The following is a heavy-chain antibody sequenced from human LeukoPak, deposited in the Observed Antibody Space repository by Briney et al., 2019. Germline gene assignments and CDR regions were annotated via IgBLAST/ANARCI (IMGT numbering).Heavy chain of an antibody. CDR1: GFTFSSYW. Sequence: RPGGSLRLSCAASGFTFSSYWMSWVRQAPGKGLEWVANIKQDGSEKYYVDSVKGRFTISRDNAKNSLYLQMNSLRAEDMAVYYCASSRVGVIPGHFQHWGQGPLVTVSS. J-gene: IGHJ1*01. CDR3: ASSRVGVIPGHFQH. V-gene: IGHV3-7*01. D-gene: IGHD3-16*02. CDR2: IKQDGSEK.